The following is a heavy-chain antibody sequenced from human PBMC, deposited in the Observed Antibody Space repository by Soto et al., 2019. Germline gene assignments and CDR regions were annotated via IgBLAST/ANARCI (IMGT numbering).Heavy chain of an antibody. CDR2: ISAYNGNT. V-gene: IGHV1-18*01. CDR3: ARQYYYDSSGYHPNLDY. J-gene: IGHJ4*02. CDR1: VYPFTSYG. D-gene: IGHD3-22*01. Sequence: ASVKVSCNASVYPFTSYGISWVRQAPGQGLEWMGWISAYNGNTNYAQKLQGRVTMTTDTSTSTAYMELRSLRSDDTAVYYCARQYYYDSSGYHPNLDYWGQGTLVTVSS.